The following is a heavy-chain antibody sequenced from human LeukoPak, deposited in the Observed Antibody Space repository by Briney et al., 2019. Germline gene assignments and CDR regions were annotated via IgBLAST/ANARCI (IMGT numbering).Heavy chain of an antibody. CDR3: ARYNRGAPAGTIEYYFDY. V-gene: IGHV3-30*03. CDR2: ISYDGRSK. J-gene: IGHJ4*02. CDR1: GFTFSSYG. D-gene: IGHD6-13*01. Sequence: GGSLRLSCAASGFTFSSYGMHWVRQAPGKGLEWVAVISYDGRSKYYADSVKGRFTISRDNSKNTLYLQMNSLRAEDTAVYYCARYNRGAPAGTIEYYFDYWGQGTLVTVSS.